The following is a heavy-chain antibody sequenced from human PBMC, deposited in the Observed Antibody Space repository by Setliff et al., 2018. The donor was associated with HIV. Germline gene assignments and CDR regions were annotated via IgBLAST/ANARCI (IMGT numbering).Heavy chain of an antibody. J-gene: IGHJ3*02. D-gene: IGHD3-9*01. CDR3: AREKGRYFDWSHTRDAFDI. CDR2: IRYSGNT. CDR1: GGSISSGGYY. Sequence: SETLSLTCTVSGGSISSGGYYWSWIRHHPGKGLEWIGYIRYSGNTYYNPSLKSRLTISVDTSKNQFSLNLSSVTAADTAVYYCAREKGRYFDWSHTRDAFDIWGQGTMVTVSS. V-gene: IGHV4-31*03.